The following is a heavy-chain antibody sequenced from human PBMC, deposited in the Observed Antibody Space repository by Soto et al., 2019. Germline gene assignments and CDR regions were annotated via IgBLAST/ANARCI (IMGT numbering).Heavy chain of an antibody. D-gene: IGHD2-15*01. Sequence: ASVKVSCKASGYTFITYGMHWVRQAPGQRLEWMGWINAGNGNTKYSQKFQGRVTITRDTSATTAYMDLSSLRSEDTAVYYCARGGSGDSCYFDYWGQGTLVTVSS. V-gene: IGHV1-3*01. CDR1: GYTFITYG. CDR3: ARGGSGDSCYFDY. CDR2: INAGNGNT. J-gene: IGHJ4*02.